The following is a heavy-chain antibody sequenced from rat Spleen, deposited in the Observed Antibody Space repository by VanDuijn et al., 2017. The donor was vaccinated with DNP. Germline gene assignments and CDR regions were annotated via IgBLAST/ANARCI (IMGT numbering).Heavy chain of an antibody. D-gene: IGHD1-11*01. CDR2: ISYDGSST. V-gene: IGHV5-29*01. CDR3: AKGPNYGGHSDYFDN. CDR1: GFTFSDYY. J-gene: IGHJ2*01. Sequence: EVLLVESDGGLVQPGRSLKLSCAVSGFTFSDYYMAWVRQAPAKGLEWVATISYDGSSTYYRDSVKGRFTISRDSAQNTLFLQMTNLGSEDTALYYCAKGPNYGGHSDYFDNWGQGVMVTVSS.